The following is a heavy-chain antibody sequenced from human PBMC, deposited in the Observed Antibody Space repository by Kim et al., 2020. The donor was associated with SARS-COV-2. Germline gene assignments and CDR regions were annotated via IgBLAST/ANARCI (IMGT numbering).Heavy chain of an antibody. V-gene: IGHV1-69*13. CDR3: ARTYYYDSSGCGWFDP. D-gene: IGHD3-22*01. CDR1: GGTFSSYA. Sequence: SVKVSCKASGGTFSSYAISWVRQAPGQGLEWMGGIIPIFGTANYAQKFQGRVTITADESTSTAYMELSSLRSEDTAVYYCARTYYYDSSGCGWFDPWGQGTLVTVSS. CDR2: IIPIFGTA. J-gene: IGHJ5*02.